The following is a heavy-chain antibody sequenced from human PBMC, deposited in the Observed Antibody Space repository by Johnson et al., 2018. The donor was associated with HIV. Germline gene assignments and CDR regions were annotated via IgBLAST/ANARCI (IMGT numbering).Heavy chain of an antibody. CDR1: GFTFFYYA. CDR3: AREALDAFDI. CDR2: ISWNSGNI. V-gene: IGHV3-9*01. J-gene: IGHJ3*02. Sequence: QLVESGGGLVQPGRSLRLSCAASGFTFFYYAMHWVRQAPGKGLEWVSGISWNSGNIGYVDSVKGRFTISRDNAKNSLYLQMNGLRAEDTAVYYCAREALDAFDIWGQGTMVTVSS.